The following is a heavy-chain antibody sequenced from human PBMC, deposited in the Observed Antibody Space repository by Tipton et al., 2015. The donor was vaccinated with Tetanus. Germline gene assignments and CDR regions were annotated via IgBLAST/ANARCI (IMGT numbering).Heavy chain of an antibody. Sequence: QLVQSGGGLVQPGRSLRLSCAASGFTFSSYGMHWVRQAPGKGLEWVAVIYSGGSTYYADSVKGRFTISRDNSKNTLYLQMNSLRAEDTAVYYCARDSSSWGRNWGQGTLVTVSS. CDR3: ARDSSSWGRN. CDR2: IYSGGST. CDR1: GFTFSSYG. J-gene: IGHJ4*02. D-gene: IGHD6-13*01. V-gene: IGHV3-NL1*01.